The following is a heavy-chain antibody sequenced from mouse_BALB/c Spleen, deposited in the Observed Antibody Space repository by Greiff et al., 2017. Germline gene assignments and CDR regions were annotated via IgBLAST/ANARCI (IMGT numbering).Heavy chain of an antibody. D-gene: IGHD2-13*01. J-gene: IGHJ4*01. V-gene: IGHV5-6-4*01. Sequence: EVKLMESGGGLVKPGGSLKLSCAASGFTFSSYTMSWVRQTPEKRLEWVATISSGGSYTYYPDSVKGRFTISRDNAKNTLYLQMSSLKSEDTAMYYCTRDQGYGDYYPYYYAMDYWGQGTSVTVSS. CDR3: TRDQGYGDYYPYYYAMDY. CDR2: ISSGGSYT. CDR1: GFTFSSYT.